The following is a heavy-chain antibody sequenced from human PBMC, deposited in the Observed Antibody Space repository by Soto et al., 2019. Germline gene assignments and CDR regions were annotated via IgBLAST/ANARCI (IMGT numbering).Heavy chain of an antibody. D-gene: IGHD4-17*01. CDR3: AKTLNDYGDLYYFDY. CDR1: EGNCISYG. CDR2: ISYDGSNK. J-gene: IGHJ4*02. Sequence: LRVPCAAAEGNCISYGMHRILKKQGKGLEWVAVISYDGSNKYYADSVKGRFTISRDNSKNTLYLQMYSLRAEDTAVYYCAKTLNDYGDLYYFDYWGQGTLVTVSS. V-gene: IGHV3-30*18.